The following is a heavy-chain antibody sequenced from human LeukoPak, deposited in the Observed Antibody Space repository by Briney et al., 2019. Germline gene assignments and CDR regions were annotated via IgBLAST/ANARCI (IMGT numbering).Heavy chain of an antibody. CDR1: GGSHSRYY. CDR2: SYYSGST. J-gene: IGHJ5*02. CDR3: ARDWGAVAGTHRFGP. D-gene: IGHD6-19*01. Sequence: SETLSLTCTVSGGSHSRYYWSWIRQPPGKGLEWIGYSYYSGSTNYNPSLKSRVTISVDTSKNQFSLKLSSVTAADTAVYYCARDWGAVAGTHRFGPWGQGTPVTVSS. V-gene: IGHV4-59*01.